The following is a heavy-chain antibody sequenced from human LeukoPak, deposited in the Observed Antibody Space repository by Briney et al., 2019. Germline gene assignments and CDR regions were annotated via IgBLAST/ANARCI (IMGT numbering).Heavy chain of an antibody. V-gene: IGHV3-7*01. CDR2: IKQDGSEK. CDR3: ARDLYDYSPNFDY. D-gene: IGHD4-11*01. CDR1: GFTLSTYW. Sequence: GGSLRLSCAASGFTLSTYWMNWVRQAPGKGLEWVATIKQDGSEKYYVDSVKGRFTISRDNAKNSLYLQMNSLRAEDTAVYYCARDLYDYSPNFDYWGQGTLVTVSS. J-gene: IGHJ4*02.